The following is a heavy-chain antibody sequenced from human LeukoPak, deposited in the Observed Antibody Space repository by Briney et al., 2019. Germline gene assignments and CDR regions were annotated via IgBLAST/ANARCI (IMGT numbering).Heavy chain of an antibody. CDR2: IYPGDSDT. J-gene: IGHJ5*02. CDR3: ARHFGLDSGSLEFSFDP. D-gene: IGHD1-26*01. CDR1: GYSCSNFW. V-gene: IGHV5-51*01. Sequence: VEAVKISGQGSGYSCSNFWIGWVRQMTGKCLDGRGIIYPGDSDTRYNPSSQGQVTISADKSISPAYLQWTSLKASDTAMHYCARHFGLDSGSLEFSFDPWGQGTLVTVSS.